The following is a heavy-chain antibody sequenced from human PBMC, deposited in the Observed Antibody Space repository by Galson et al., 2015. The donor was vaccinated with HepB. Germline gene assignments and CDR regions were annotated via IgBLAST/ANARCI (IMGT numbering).Heavy chain of an antibody. J-gene: IGHJ4*02. CDR3: ARTGRTTLPIFDY. D-gene: IGHD1-14*01. CDR1: GVTSGGYG. CDR2: LWYDGRNH. Sequence: SLRLPCSASGVTSGGYGMHWVRQAPGKRLEGVGVLWYDGRNHHYADSVKGRFTISKDNSKNILYPQMNSLTAEDTSVYYCARTGRTTLPIFDYWCQGSLVTVSS. V-gene: IGHV3-33*01.